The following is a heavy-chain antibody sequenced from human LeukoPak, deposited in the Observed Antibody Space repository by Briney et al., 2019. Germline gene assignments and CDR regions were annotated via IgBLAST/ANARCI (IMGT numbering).Heavy chain of an antibody. Sequence: GGSLRLSCAASGFTFSSYAMSWVRQAPGKGLEWVSAISGSGGSTYYADSVKGRFTISGDNSKNTLYLQMNSLKTEDTAVYYCTTAGYIVVVVAAKELDYWGQGTLVTVSS. CDR2: ISGSGGST. J-gene: IGHJ4*02. V-gene: IGHV3-23*01. CDR1: GFTFSSYA. D-gene: IGHD2-15*01. CDR3: TTAGYIVVVVAAKELDY.